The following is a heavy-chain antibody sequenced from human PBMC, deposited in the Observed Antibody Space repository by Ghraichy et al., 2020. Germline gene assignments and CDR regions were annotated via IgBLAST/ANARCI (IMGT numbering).Heavy chain of an antibody. CDR2: VSDSGGDT. Sequence: GGSLRLSCAASGFTFSSYAMSWVRQAPGKGLEWVSVVSDSGGDTFYADSVKGRFTISRDNSKNRVYMQMDSLRGEDSALYYCAKGRPRFSGATRSYDYWGQGTLVTVSS. CDR3: AKGRPRFSGATRSYDY. CDR1: GFTFSSYA. J-gene: IGHJ4*02. V-gene: IGHV3-23*01. D-gene: IGHD1-26*01.